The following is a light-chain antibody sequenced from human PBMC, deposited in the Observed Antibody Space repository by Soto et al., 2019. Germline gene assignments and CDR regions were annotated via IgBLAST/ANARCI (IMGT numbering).Light chain of an antibody. V-gene: IGLV2-23*01. J-gene: IGLJ1*01. CDR2: AGS. CDR1: SSDVGSYNL. Sequence: QSVLTQPASVSGSPGQSITISCTGTSSDVGSYNLVSWYQQHPGKAPKLMIYAGSKRPSGVSNRFSGSKSGNTASLTISGLQAEDEADYCCCSYAGSSTFYVFGTGTKVTVL. CDR3: CSYAGSSTFYV.